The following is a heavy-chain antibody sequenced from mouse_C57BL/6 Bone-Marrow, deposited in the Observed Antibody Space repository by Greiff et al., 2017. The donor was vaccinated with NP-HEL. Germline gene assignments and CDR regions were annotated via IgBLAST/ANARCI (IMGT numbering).Heavy chain of an antibody. CDR1: GYAFSSSW. D-gene: IGHD2-1*01. J-gene: IGHJ2*01. V-gene: IGHV1-82*01. Sequence: QVQLKESGPELVKPGASVKISCKASGYAFSSSWMNWVKQRPGKGLEWIGRIYPGDGDTNYNGKFKGKATLTADKSSSTAYMQLSSLTSEDSAVYFGARLPIYYGNFDYWGKGTTLTVSS. CDR2: IYPGDGDT. CDR3: ARLPIYYGNFDY.